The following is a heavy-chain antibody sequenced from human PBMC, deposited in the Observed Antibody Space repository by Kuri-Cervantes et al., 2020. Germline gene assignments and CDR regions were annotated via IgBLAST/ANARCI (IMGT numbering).Heavy chain of an antibody. Sequence: GESLKISCAASGFTFSSYWMSWVRQAPGKGLEWVAVISYDGSNKYYADSVKGRFTISRDNSKNTLYLQMNSLRAEDTAVYYCARDRGAYYYDSSAGFGYWGQGTLVTVSS. CDR3: ARDRGAYYYDSSAGFGY. J-gene: IGHJ4*02. CDR2: ISYDGSNK. V-gene: IGHV3-30-3*01. CDR1: GFTFSSYW. D-gene: IGHD3-22*01.